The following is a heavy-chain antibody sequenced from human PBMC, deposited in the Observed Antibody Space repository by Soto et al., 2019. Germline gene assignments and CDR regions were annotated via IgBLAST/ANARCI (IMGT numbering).Heavy chain of an antibody. Sequence: QVQLVQSGAEVKKPGASVKVSCKASGYTFTAYYMHWVRQVAGQGLEWMGWINPNSGGTNYAQKFQGRVTMTRDTSISTAYMELSRLRSDDTAVYYCARGEGVITIYYFDYWGQGTLVTVSS. J-gene: IGHJ4*02. D-gene: IGHD3-22*01. CDR3: ARGEGVITIYYFDY. CDR1: GYTFTAYY. V-gene: IGHV1-2*02. CDR2: INPNSGGT.